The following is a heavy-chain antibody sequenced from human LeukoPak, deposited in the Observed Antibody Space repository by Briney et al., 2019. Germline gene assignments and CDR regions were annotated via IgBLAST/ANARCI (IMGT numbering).Heavy chain of an antibody. J-gene: IGHJ5*02. V-gene: IGHV3-7*03. Sequence: GGSLRLSCVASGFTFSTYWMSWVRQAPGKGLEWVAYIKPDGSEKSYVDSVKGRFTISRNNAKNSLYLQMNSLRAEDTAVYSCARGHWFDPWGQGTLVTVSS. CDR1: GFTFSTYW. CDR3: ARGHWFDP. CDR2: IKPDGSEK.